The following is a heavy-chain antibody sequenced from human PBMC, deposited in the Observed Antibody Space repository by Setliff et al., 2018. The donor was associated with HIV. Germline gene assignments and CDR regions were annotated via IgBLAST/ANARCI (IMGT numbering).Heavy chain of an antibody. Sequence: GSLRLSCAASGFTFSDYWMHWVRQAPGKGLVWVSRVKNDGTSTDYADSVKGRFTISRDDAKNSLFLQMNSLRAEDTAVYYCARSLYGGFGAPDSWGQGTLVTVSS. CDR2: VKNDGTST. CDR1: GFTFSDYW. V-gene: IGHV3-74*01. D-gene: IGHD5-12*01. CDR3: ARSLYGGFGAPDS. J-gene: IGHJ4*02.